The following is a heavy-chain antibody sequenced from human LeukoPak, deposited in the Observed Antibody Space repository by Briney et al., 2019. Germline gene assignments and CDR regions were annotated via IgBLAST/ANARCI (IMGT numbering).Heavy chain of an antibody. Sequence: SETLSLTCTVSGGSISSYYWSWIRQPPGKGLEWIGYIYYSGSTNYNPSLKSRVTISVDTSKNQFSLKLSSVTAADTAVYYCARARDPIFGVVRFAAFDIWGQGTMVTVTS. D-gene: IGHD3-3*01. J-gene: IGHJ3*02. CDR3: ARARDPIFGVVRFAAFDI. CDR1: GGSISSYY. V-gene: IGHV4-59*01. CDR2: IYYSGST.